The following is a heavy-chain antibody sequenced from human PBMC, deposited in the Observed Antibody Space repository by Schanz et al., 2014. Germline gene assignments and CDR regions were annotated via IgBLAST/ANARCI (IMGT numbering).Heavy chain of an antibody. CDR1: GGSINSGGYR. V-gene: IGHV4-39*01. CDR3: ARLRGGGVIITT. CDR2: MYSSGST. D-gene: IGHD3-10*01. J-gene: IGHJ5*02. Sequence: QLQLQESGPGLVKASETLSLTCSVSGGSINSGGYRWGWIRQPPGKGLEWIGTMYSSGSTYYNPPLKSRSPIPANPSGTRSSLKVLSVTAADTALYYCARLRGGGVIITTWGQGTLVTVSS.